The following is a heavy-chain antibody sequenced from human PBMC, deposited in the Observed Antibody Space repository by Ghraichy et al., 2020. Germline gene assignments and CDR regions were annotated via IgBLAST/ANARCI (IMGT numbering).Heavy chain of an antibody. CDR2: INHSGST. Sequence: SETLSLTYAVYGGSFSGYYWSWIRQPPGKGLEWIGEINHSGSTNYNPSLKSRVTISVDTSKNQFSLKLSSVTAADTAVYYCARERSSSWDFDYWGQGTLVTVSS. V-gene: IGHV4-34*01. CDR3: ARERSSSWDFDY. CDR1: GGSFSGYY. D-gene: IGHD6-13*01. J-gene: IGHJ4*02.